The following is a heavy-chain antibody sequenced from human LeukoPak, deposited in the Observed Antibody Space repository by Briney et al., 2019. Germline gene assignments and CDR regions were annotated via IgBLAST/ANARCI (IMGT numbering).Heavy chain of an antibody. CDR3: AREGSGWYYFDY. CDR2: ISGDESST. CDR1: GFTFRSYW. V-gene: IGHV3-74*01. Sequence: GGSLRLPCAASGFTFRSYWMHWVRQAPGKGLVWVSRISGDESSTSYADSVKGRFTISRDNAKNTLYLQMNSLRAEDTAVYYCAREGSGWYYFDYWGQGTLVTVSS. D-gene: IGHD6-19*01. J-gene: IGHJ4*02.